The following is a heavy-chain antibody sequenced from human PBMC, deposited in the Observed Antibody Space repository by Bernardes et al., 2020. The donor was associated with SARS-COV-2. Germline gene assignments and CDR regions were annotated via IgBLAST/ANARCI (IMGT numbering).Heavy chain of an antibody. Sequence: GGTLRLSCAASGFIFSDSYMSWIRRGTGKGLEWVSYISRAGTTRYYADSVKGRFTVSRDNAKNSLYLQMNTLRADDTAVYYCARALQGANSFDYWGLVTLVTVSS. CDR3: ARALQGANSFDY. D-gene: IGHD1-26*01. J-gene: IGHJ4*02. CDR1: GFIFSDSY. CDR2: ISRAGTTR. V-gene: IGHV3-11*01.